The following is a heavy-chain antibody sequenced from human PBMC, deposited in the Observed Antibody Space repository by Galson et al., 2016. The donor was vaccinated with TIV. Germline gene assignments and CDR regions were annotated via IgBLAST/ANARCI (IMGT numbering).Heavy chain of an antibody. D-gene: IGHD4/OR15-4a*01. J-gene: IGHJ2*01. V-gene: IGHV1-69*13. CDR1: GSSFSGTA. CDR2: IIPKYGVP. CDR3: ARGGSLTTNWYFDL. Sequence: SVKVSCKVSGSSFSGTAISWVRQAPGQGLEWMGGIIPKYGVPSYTEKFQDRVMITADESTNTAYLELSSIRSDDAAVCYCARGGSLTTNWYFDLWGRGTLVTVSS.